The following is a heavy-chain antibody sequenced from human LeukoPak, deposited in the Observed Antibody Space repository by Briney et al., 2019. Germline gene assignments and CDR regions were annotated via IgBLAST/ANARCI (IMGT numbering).Heavy chain of an antibody. CDR1: GVSISSSNSY. Sequence: SETLSLTCTVSGVSISSSNSYWGWIRQPPGKGLGWIGSIYYSGNTYYNASLKSQVSISIDTSKNQFSLRLTSVTAADAAVYYCARQTGSGLFILPGGQGTLVTVSS. V-gene: IGHV4-39*01. CDR2: IYYSGNT. J-gene: IGHJ4*02. D-gene: IGHD3/OR15-3a*01. CDR3: ARQTGSGLFILP.